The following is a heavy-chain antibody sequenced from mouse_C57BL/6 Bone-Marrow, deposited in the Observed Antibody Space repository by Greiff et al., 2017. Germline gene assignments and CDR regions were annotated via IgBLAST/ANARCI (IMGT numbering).Heavy chain of an antibody. CDR1: GFNIKDDY. CDR3: TTPIYYGNPYYAMDY. CDR2: IDPENGDT. Sequence: EVKLMESGAELVRPGASVKLSCTASGFNIKDDYMHWVKQRPEQGLEWIGWIDPENGDTEYASKFQGKATITADTSSNTAYLQLSSLTSEDTAVYYCTTPIYYGNPYYAMDYWGQGTSVTVSS. V-gene: IGHV14-4*01. J-gene: IGHJ4*01. D-gene: IGHD2-1*01.